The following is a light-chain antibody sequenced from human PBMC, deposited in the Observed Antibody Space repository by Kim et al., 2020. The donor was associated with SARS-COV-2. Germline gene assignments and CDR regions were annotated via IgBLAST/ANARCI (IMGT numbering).Light chain of an antibody. J-gene: IGLJ1*01. CDR1: STDVGGYNF. Sequence: QSALTQPRSVSGSPGQSVTISCTGTSTDVGGYNFVSWYQQHPGKAPTLMIYDVSKRPSGVPDRFSGSKSGNTDSLTISGLQAEDEADYYCFSYAGLYSYVFGTGTKVTVL. CDR2: DVS. V-gene: IGLV2-11*01. CDR3: FSYAGLYSYV.